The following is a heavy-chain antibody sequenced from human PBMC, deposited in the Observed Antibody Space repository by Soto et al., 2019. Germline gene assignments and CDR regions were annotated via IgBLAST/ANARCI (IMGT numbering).Heavy chain of an antibody. CDR1: GFIFSTYA. Sequence: GGSLRLSCAASGFIFSTYAMHWVRQAPGKGLEWVAFISYDRSNKYYADSVKGRFTISRDNSKDTLYLQMNSLRAEDTAAYYCARERVDSSYGLMDVWGQGTTVTVSS. CDR3: ARERVDSSYGLMDV. D-gene: IGHD4-4*01. V-gene: IGHV3-30-3*01. J-gene: IGHJ6*02. CDR2: ISYDRSNK.